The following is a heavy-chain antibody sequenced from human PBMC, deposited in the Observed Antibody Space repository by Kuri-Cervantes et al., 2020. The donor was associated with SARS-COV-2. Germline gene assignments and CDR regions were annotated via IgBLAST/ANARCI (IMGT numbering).Heavy chain of an antibody. CDR2: ISANNGNT. CDR1: GYTFSNCG. D-gene: IGHD3-22*01. CDR3: ARDRDYYDSGGY. V-gene: IGHV1-18*04. J-gene: IGHJ4*02. Sequence: ASVKVSCKASGYTFSNCGISWVRQAPGQGLEWMGWISANNGNTNYAQKLQGRVTMTTDTSTSTAYMELKSLRSDDTAVYYCARDRDYYDSGGYWGQGTLVTVSS.